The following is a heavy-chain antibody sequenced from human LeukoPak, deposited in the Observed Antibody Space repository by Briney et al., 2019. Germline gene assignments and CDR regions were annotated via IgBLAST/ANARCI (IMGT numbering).Heavy chain of an antibody. Sequence: SETLSLTCTVSGGSINNGGYYWSWIRQHPGKGLEWIGYIYYSGSSYYNPSLRSRVTISVDTSKNHFSLNLNSVTAADTAVYYCAREGDPTGSYYNYWGQGILVTVSS. CDR2: IYYSGSS. J-gene: IGHJ4*02. CDR3: AREGDPTGSYYNY. CDR1: GGSINNGGYY. D-gene: IGHD3-10*01. V-gene: IGHV4-31*03.